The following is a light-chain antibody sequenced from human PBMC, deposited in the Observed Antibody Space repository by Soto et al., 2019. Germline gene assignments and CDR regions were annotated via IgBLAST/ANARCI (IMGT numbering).Light chain of an antibody. CDR3: QSYDRSLGGYV. CDR1: SSNIGAAYD. V-gene: IGLV1-40*01. Sequence: QSVLTQPPSVSGAPGQRVTISCTGGSSNIGAAYDVHWYHQLPGTAPKLLIYGNNKRPSGVPGRFSGSKSDTSASLAITGLQAEDEADYYCQSYDRSLGGYVFGTGTKLTVL. J-gene: IGLJ1*01. CDR2: GNN.